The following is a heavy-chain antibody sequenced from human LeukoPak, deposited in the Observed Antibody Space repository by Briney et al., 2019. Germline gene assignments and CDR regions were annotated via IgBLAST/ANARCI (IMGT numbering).Heavy chain of an antibody. Sequence: QPGRSLRLSCAASGFTFSSYGMHWVRQAPGKGLEWVAVISYDGSNKYYADSVKGRFTISRDNSKNTLYLQMNSLRAEDTAVYYCAKDSRRRGLDYWGQGTLVTVSS. CDR3: AKDSRRRGLDY. CDR2: ISYDGSNK. V-gene: IGHV3-30*18. CDR1: GFTFSSYG. J-gene: IGHJ4*02.